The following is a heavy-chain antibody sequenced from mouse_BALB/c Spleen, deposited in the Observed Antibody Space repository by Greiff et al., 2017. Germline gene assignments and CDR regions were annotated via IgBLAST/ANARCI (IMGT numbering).Heavy chain of an antibody. Sequence: VMLVESGAELAKPGASVKMSCKASGYTFTSYWMHWVKQRPGQGLEWIGYINPSTGYTEYNQKFKDKATLTADKSSSTAYMQLSSLTSEDSAVYYCANDYQYYFDYWGQGTTLTVSS. D-gene: IGHD2-4*01. CDR1: GYTFTSYW. CDR3: ANDYQYYFDY. V-gene: IGHV1-7*01. J-gene: IGHJ2*01. CDR2: INPSTGYT.